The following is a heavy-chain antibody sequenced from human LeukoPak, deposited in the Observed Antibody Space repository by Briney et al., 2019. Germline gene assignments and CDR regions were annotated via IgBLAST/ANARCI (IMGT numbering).Heavy chain of an antibody. V-gene: IGHV1-2*02. CDR3: ARELGIAVAGTGYYGMDV. CDR1: GYTFTGYY. J-gene: IGHJ6*02. Sequence: ASVKVSCKASGYTFTGYYMHWVRQAPGQGLEWMGWINPNSGGTNYAQKFQGRVTMTRDTSISTAYMELSRLRSDDTAVYYCARELGIAVAGTGYYGMDVWGQGTTVTVSS. D-gene: IGHD6-19*01. CDR2: INPNSGGT.